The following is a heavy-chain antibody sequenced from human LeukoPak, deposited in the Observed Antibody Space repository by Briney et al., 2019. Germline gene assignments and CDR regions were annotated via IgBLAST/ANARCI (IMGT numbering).Heavy chain of an antibody. D-gene: IGHD3-9*01. J-gene: IGHJ5*02. Sequence: SETLSLTCTVSGDSISTYYWNWIRQPPGKGLEWVGYIHHSGTTNYNPSLISRVTLSLDTSKNQFSLKLSSVTAADTAVYYCTRFEWGENWFDPWGQGTLVTVSS. CDR3: TRFEWGENWFDP. CDR1: GDSISTYY. V-gene: IGHV4-59*01. CDR2: IHHSGTT.